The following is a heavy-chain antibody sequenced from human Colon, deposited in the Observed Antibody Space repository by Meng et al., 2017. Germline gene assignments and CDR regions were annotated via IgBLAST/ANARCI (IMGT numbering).Heavy chain of an antibody. CDR2: IDHSGTT. J-gene: IGHJ4*02. V-gene: IGHV4-31*03. CDR1: GDSSTGGGYN. CDR3: ARGQTTYFDY. Sequence: QVQLLGSGTGLVQPSQTLSLTCTVSGDSSTGGGYNWSWIRQHQGKGMEWIGYIDHSGTTYDNPSLKTRLTMSVDTSKNQFSLKLSSVTAEDTAVYYCARGQTTYFDYWGQGTLVTVSS. D-gene: IGHD4-17*01.